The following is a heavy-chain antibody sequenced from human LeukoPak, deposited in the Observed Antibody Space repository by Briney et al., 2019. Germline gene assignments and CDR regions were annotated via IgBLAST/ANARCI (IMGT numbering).Heavy chain of an antibody. D-gene: IGHD3-3*01. CDR2: ISAYNGNT. Sequence: ASVKVSCKASGYTFTSYGISWVRQAPGQGLEWMGWISAYNGNTNYAQKLQGRVTMTTDTSTSTAYMELRSLRSDDTAVYYCARVDVSANVLRFLEWPRGAFDIWGQGTMVTVSS. CDR3: ARVDVSANVLRFLEWPRGAFDI. J-gene: IGHJ3*02. V-gene: IGHV1-18*01. CDR1: GYTFTSYG.